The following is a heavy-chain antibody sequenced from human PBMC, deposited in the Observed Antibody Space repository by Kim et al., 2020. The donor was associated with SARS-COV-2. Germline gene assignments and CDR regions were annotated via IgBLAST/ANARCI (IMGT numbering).Heavy chain of an antibody. CDR1: GYSISSGYY. V-gene: IGHV4-38-2*02. J-gene: IGHJ4*02. Sequence: SETLSLTCTVSGYSISSGYYWGWIRQPPGKGLEWIGSIYHSGSTYYNSSLKSRVTISVDTSKNQFSLKLSSVTAADTAVYYCARGGKITMILVVITPFDYWGQGSLVTVSS. CDR3: ARGGKITMILVVITPFDY. D-gene: IGHD3-22*01. CDR2: IYHSGST.